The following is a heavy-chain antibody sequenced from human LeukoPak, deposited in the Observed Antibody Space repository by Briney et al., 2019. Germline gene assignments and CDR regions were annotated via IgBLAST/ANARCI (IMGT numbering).Heavy chain of an antibody. CDR1: GFTFDDYA. D-gene: IGHD2-2*02. V-gene: IGHV3-9*01. J-gene: IGHJ3*02. Sequence: PGGSLRLSCAASGFTFDDYAMPWVRQAPGKGLEWVSGISWNSGSIGYADSVKGRFTISRDNAKNSLYLQMNSLRAEDPALYYCVKAYCSSTSCYTDDAFDIWGQGTMVTVSS. CDR2: ISWNSGSI. CDR3: VKAYCSSTSCYTDDAFDI.